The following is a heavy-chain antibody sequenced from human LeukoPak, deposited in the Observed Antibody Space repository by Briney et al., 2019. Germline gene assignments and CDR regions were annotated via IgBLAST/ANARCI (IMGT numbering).Heavy chain of an antibody. CDR3: ARDHDLTGTYEYLKY. V-gene: IGHV1-69*06. J-gene: IGHJ1*01. Sequence: ASVKVSCKASGGTFSNFGISWVRQAPGQGLEWMGGIIPIFHTPNYAQKFQGRVTITADKSTSTAYMELSSLRSEDTAVYYCARDHDLTGTYEYLKYWGQGTLVTVSS. CDR2: IIPIFHTP. D-gene: IGHD7-27*01. CDR1: GGTFSNFG.